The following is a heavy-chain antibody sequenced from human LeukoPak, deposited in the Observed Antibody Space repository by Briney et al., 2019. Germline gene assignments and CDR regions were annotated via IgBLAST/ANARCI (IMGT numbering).Heavy chain of an antibody. V-gene: IGHV3-23*01. CDR2: ISGSGGST. J-gene: IGHJ4*02. CDR3: AKDRRFGYYGSGSYSSFDY. Sequence: GGSLRLSCAASGFTFSSYAMSWFRQAPGKGLEWVSAISGSGGSTYYADSVKGRFTISRDNSKNTLYLQMNSLRAEDTAVYYCAKDRRFGYYGSGSYSSFDYWGQGTLVTVSS. CDR1: GFTFSSYA. D-gene: IGHD3-10*01.